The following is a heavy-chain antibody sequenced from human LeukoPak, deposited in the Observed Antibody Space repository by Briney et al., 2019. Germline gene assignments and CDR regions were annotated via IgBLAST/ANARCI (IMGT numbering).Heavy chain of an antibody. V-gene: IGHV3-48*03. Sequence: PGGSLRLSCAAAGFTFNSYEVNWVRQAPGKGLEWLSYISSTGGTIYYADSVKGRFTISRDNAKNSLYLQMNSLRVEDTAIYYCARDLGYSFGHFDYWGQGTLVTVSS. CDR1: GFTFNSYE. J-gene: IGHJ4*02. D-gene: IGHD5-18*01. CDR3: ARDLGYSFGHFDY. CDR2: ISSTGGTI.